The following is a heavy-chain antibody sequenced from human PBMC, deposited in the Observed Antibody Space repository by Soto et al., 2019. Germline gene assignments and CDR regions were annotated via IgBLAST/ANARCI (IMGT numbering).Heavy chain of an antibody. D-gene: IGHD3-22*01. Sequence: EVQLFESGGGLVQPGGSLRLSCAASGFAFSSCAMSWVRQAPGKGLEWVSAISGSGGSTYYADSVKGRFTISRDNSKNTPYLQMNSLRAEDTAVYYCAKVGYYYDSSGYYLPSYYFDYWGQGTLVTVSS. CDR3: AKVGYYYDSSGYYLPSYYFDY. V-gene: IGHV3-23*01. CDR2: ISGSGGST. J-gene: IGHJ4*02. CDR1: GFAFSSCA.